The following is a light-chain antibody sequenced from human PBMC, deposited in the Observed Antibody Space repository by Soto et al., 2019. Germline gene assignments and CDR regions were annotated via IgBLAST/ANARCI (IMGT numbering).Light chain of an antibody. V-gene: IGKV1-39*01. Sequence: DLQMTQSPSSLSASVGDRVTITCRASQSISSYLNWYQQKPGKAPKLLIYAASSLQSGVPSSFSCSGSGTDFTLTISSLQPEDFATYYCQQSYSTPLTFGGGTKVEIK. CDR3: QQSYSTPLT. J-gene: IGKJ4*01. CDR1: QSISSY. CDR2: AAS.